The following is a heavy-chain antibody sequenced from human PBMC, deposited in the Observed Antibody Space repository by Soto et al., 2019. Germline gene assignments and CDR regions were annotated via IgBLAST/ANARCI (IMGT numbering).Heavy chain of an antibody. D-gene: IGHD5-18*01. CDR3: ARQPSDTAAFDL. V-gene: IGHV4-59*08. J-gene: IGHJ3*01. CDR1: GGSLTSSC. Sequence: PSETLSLTCSVSGGSLTSSCWSWIRQPPGQGLEWIAYTHYTGSTNYSPSLKSRVTISIDTSKNQLSLRLTSLTAADTAVYYCARQPSDTAAFDLWGQRTMVT. CDR2: THYTGST.